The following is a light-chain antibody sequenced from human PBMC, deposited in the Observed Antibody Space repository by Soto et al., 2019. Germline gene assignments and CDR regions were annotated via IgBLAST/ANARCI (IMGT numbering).Light chain of an antibody. V-gene: IGKV1-5*01. CDR2: DAS. J-gene: IGKJ3*01. CDR1: QTISRA. Sequence: VHMTLSTSSLSASVGYRVTITCRASQTISRALNWYQQKQGKAPKFLIYDASSLESGVPSRFSGSGYGTEFNLTISSLQTDDVATYYCQQYNTYSFNFGPGTKVDIK. CDR3: QQYNTYSFN.